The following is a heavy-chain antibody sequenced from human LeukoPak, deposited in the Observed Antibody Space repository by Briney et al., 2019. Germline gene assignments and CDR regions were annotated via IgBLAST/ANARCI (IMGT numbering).Heavy chain of an antibody. Sequence: SETRSLTCTVSGGSITGYYWSWIRQPPEKGVEWIGYIYYSGSTNYNPSLKSRVAISVDTSKNQFSLKLRSVTAADTAVYFCARHIAAGTPGFDYWGQGTLVTVSS. CDR1: GGSITGYY. J-gene: IGHJ4*02. CDR2: IYYSGST. D-gene: IGHD6-13*01. CDR3: ARHIAAGTPGFDY. V-gene: IGHV4-59*08.